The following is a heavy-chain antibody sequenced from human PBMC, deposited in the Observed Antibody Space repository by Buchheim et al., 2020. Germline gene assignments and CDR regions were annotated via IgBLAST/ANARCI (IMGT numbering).Heavy chain of an antibody. V-gene: IGHV3-23*01. CDR1: GFTFSKSA. Sequence: EVQLLASGGGFVQAGGSLRLSCAASGFTFSKSAMSWVRQAPGKGLEWVSAISEDGGRTYYADSVEGRFTISRDNSKKPLHLQMNSLRAEDTAIYYCVKEALGYSYADYWGQGTL. CDR3: VKEALGYSYADY. D-gene: IGHD5-18*01. J-gene: IGHJ4*02. CDR2: ISEDGGRT.